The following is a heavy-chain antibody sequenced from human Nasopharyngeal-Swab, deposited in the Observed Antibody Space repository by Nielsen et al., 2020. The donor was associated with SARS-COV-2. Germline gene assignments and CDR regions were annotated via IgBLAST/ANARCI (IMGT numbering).Heavy chain of an antibody. Sequence: GESLKISCAASGFTFSSYGMHWVRQAPGKGLEWVAVIWYDGSNKYYADSVKGRFTISRDNSKNTLYLQMNSLRVEDTAVYYCATDAPGSGFALDTWGQGTMVTVLS. J-gene: IGHJ3*02. V-gene: IGHV3-33*01. D-gene: IGHD3-22*01. CDR3: ATDAPGSGFALDT. CDR1: GFTFSSYG. CDR2: IWYDGSNK.